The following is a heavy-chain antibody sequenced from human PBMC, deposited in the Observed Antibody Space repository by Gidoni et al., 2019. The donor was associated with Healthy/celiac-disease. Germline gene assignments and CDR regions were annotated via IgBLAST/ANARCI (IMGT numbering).Heavy chain of an antibody. CDR2: IYYSGST. J-gene: IGHJ5*02. V-gene: IGHV4-39*01. Sequence: QLQLQESGPGLVQPSEPLSLTCTVSGGSIRSSSYYWGWIRQPPGKGLEWIGSIYYSGSTYYNPSLKSRVTISVDTSKNQCSLKLSSVTAADTAVDYCARNYYDSSENWFDPWGQGTLVTVSS. D-gene: IGHD3-22*01. CDR1: GGSIRSSSYY. CDR3: ARNYYDSSENWFDP.